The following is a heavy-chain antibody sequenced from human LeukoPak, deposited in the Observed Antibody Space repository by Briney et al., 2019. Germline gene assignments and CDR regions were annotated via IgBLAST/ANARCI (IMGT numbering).Heavy chain of an antibody. CDR1: GYTFTGYY. CDR2: INPNSGGT. J-gene: IGHJ4*02. CDR3: ARVGGYSGYNFDY. V-gene: IGHV1-2*06. D-gene: IGHD5-12*01. Sequence: ASVKASCKASGYTFTGYYIHWVRQAPGQGLEGMGRINPNSGGTNYVQKFQGRVTMTRDTSISTAYMELSRLRSDDTAVYYCARVGGYSGYNFDYWGQGTLVTVSS.